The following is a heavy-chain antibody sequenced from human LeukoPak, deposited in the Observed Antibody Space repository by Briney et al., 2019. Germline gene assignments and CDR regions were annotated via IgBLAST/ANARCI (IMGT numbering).Heavy chain of an antibody. J-gene: IGHJ4*02. Sequence: GGSLRLSCAASGFTFSTYEMNWVRQAPGKGLVWVSRIDGDGSSTSYADSVKGRFTISRDNAKNTLYLQMNSLRAEDTAVYYCARTIVGAAFDYWGQGTLVTVSS. CDR3: ARTIVGAAFDY. CDR2: IDGDGSST. D-gene: IGHD1-26*01. V-gene: IGHV3-74*01. CDR1: GFTFSTYE.